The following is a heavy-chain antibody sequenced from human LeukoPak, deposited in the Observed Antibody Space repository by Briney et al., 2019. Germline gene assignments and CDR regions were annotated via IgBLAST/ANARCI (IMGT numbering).Heavy chain of an antibody. D-gene: IGHD5-18*01. CDR2: INGYGSST. V-gene: IGHV3-74*01. J-gene: IGHJ4*02. Sequence: GGSLRLSCAASGFTFISYWMHWVRQAPGKGLVWVSRINGYGSSTDFADSVKGRFTISRDNAKNTLYLQMNSLRAEDTAVYYCARDAPGSTALDYWGQGTLVTVSS. CDR3: ARDAPGSTALDY. CDR1: GFTFISYW.